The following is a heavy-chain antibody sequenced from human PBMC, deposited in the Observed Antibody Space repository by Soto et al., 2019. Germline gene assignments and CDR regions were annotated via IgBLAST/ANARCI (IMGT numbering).Heavy chain of an antibody. D-gene: IGHD2-21*02. Sequence: QLQLQESGPGLVKPSETLSLTCSVSGGSISSSSYFWGWIRQPPGKGLEWIGSIYYRGSTYYNPSLKSRVTVSVETSKNQCSLKLSSVTAADTAVYYCARHPSDFWFDRWGQGTLVTVSS. CDR3: ARHPSDFWFDR. J-gene: IGHJ5*02. CDR2: IYYRGST. V-gene: IGHV4-39*01. CDR1: GGSISSSSYF.